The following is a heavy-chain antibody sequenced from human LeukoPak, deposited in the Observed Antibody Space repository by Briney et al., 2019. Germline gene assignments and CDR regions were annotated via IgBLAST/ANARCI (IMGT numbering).Heavy chain of an antibody. CDR1: GGSVGSFS. CDR3: ARAVGYYGSGTSGEEWFDP. D-gene: IGHD3-10*01. J-gene: IGHJ5*02. CDR2: IYYNGST. V-gene: IGHV4-59*08. Sequence: SETLSLTCKVSGGSVGSFSWSWIRQSPGKGLEWIGFIYYNGSTSYNPSLKSRVTISVDRSKSQFSLRLSSVTAADTAPYYCARAVGYYGSGTSGEEWFDPWGQGTLVTVSS.